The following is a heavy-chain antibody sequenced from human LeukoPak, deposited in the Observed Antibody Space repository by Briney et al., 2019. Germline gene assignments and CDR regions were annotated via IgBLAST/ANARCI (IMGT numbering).Heavy chain of an antibody. Sequence: GESLKISFKGFGYSFTRQWIGWVGQMPGKGLEWMGIIYPGDSDTRYSPSFQGQVTISADKSISTAYLQWSSLKASDTAMYYCARRVSVGFDPWGQGTLVTVSS. CDR1: GYSFTRQW. D-gene: IGHD6-19*01. CDR2: IYPGDSDT. CDR3: ARRVSVGFDP. V-gene: IGHV5-51*01. J-gene: IGHJ5*02.